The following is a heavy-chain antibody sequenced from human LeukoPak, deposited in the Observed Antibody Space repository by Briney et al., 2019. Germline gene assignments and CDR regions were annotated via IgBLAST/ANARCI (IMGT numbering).Heavy chain of an antibody. CDR1: GGSISSYY. D-gene: IGHD3-3*01. Sequence: SETLSLTCTVSGGSISSYYWSWIRQPPGKGLEWIGYIYYSGSTNYNPSLKSRVTISVDTSKNQFSLKLGSVTATDTAVYYCARDGDFGAFDIWGQGTMVTVSS. J-gene: IGHJ3*02. CDR3: ARDGDFGAFDI. V-gene: IGHV4-59*01. CDR2: IYYSGST.